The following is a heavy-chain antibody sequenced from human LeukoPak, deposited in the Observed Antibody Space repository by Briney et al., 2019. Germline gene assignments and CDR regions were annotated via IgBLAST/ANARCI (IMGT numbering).Heavy chain of an antibody. CDR1: GFTFSSYG. V-gene: IGHV3-30*03. D-gene: IGHD6-19*01. Sequence: GGSLRLSCAASGFTFSSYGMHWVRQAPGKGLEWVAVISYDGSDKYYADSVKGRFTISRDNSKNTLYLQMNSLRVEDTAVYYCAIDRYSSGWYTFDYWGQGTLVTVSS. CDR3: AIDRYSSGWYTFDY. CDR2: ISYDGSDK. J-gene: IGHJ4*02.